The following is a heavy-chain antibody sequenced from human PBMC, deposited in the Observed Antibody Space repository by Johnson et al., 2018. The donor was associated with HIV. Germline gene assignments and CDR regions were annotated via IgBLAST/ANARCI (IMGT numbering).Heavy chain of an antibody. J-gene: IGHJ3*02. D-gene: IGHD6-13*01. CDR2: ISGSGGST. CDR1: GFTFSSYA. V-gene: IGHV3-23*04. CDR3: AKDQWSSSWTNDAFDI. Sequence: VQLVESGGGVVQPGGSLRLSCAASGFTFSSYAMSWVRQAPGKGLEWVSAISGSGGSTSYADSVKGRFPISRDNSKNTLYLQMNSLRAEDTAVYYCAKDQWSSSWTNDAFDIWGQGTMVTVSS.